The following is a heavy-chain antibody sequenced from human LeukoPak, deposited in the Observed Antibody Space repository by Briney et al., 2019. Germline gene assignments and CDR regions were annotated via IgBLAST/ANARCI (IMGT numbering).Heavy chain of an antibody. D-gene: IGHD1-26*01. J-gene: IGHJ4*02. CDR3: ARGGATRGRFEN. V-gene: IGHV3-7*01. CDR2: MREDATEI. Sequence: GGSLRLSCAASGFPFDVQTMSWVRQAPGKVLGWVASMREDATEIHYADSVKGRFTISRDNPKNSLYLQMNSLRAEDTAVYYCARGGATRGRFENWGQGTLVTVSS. CDR1: GFPFDVQT.